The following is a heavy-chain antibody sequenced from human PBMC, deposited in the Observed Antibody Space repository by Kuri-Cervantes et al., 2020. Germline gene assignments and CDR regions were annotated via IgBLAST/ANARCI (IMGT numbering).Heavy chain of an antibody. CDR3: ARDRRRGGIRDPCGY. J-gene: IGHJ4*02. CDR2: INAGNGNT. Sequence: ASVKVSCKASGYTFTSYAMHWVRQAPGQRLEWMGWINAGNGNTNYAQKLQGRVTMTTDTSTSTAYMELRSLRSDDTAVYYCARDRRRGGIRDPCGYWGQGTLVTVSS. CDR1: GYTFTSYA. V-gene: IGHV1-3*01. D-gene: IGHD3-16*01.